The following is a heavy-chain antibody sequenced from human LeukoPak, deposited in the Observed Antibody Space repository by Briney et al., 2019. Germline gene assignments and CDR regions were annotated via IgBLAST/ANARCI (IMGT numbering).Heavy chain of an antibody. CDR2: INPNSGGT. CDR3: ARDKLPFCSGGSCYRSYNWFDP. CDR1: GYTFTGYY. Sequence: ASVKVSCKASGYTFTGYYMHWVRQAPGQGLEWMGWINPNSGGTNYAQKFQGRVTMTRDTSISTAYMELSRLRSDDTAVYYCARDKLPFCSGGSCYRSYNWFDPWGQGTLVTVSS. J-gene: IGHJ5*02. V-gene: IGHV1-2*02. D-gene: IGHD2-15*01.